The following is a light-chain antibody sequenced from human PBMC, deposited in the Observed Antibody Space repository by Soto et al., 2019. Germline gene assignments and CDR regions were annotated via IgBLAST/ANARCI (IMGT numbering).Light chain of an antibody. V-gene: IGKV3-20*01. Sequence: EIVLTQSPGTLSLSPGERATLSCRASQSVAKNYLAWYQQEPGQAPRLLIYDASTRATGIPDRFSGSGSGTDFTLTISRLAPEDFAVYYCHQYASSPQTFGQGTKVEIK. CDR2: DAS. J-gene: IGKJ1*01. CDR3: HQYASSPQT. CDR1: QSVAKNY.